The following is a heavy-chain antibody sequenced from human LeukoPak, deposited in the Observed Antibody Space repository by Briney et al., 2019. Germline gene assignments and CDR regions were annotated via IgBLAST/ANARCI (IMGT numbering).Heavy chain of an antibody. CDR1: GGSISSYY. D-gene: IGHD6-19*01. CDR3: ARGLGQWLVLFDC. J-gene: IGHJ4*02. CDR2: IYYSGST. V-gene: IGHV4-59*01. Sequence: PSETLSLTCTVSGGSISSYYWSWIRQPPGKGLEWIGYIYYSGSTNYNPSLKSRVTISVDTSKNQFSLKLSSVTAADTAVYYCARGLGQWLVLFDCWGQGTLVTVSS.